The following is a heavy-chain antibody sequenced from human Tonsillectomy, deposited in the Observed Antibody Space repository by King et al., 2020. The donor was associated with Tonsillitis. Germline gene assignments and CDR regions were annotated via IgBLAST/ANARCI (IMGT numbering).Heavy chain of an antibody. J-gene: IGHJ4*02. V-gene: IGHV4-34*01. CDR3: SSKTYYNFWTGLDY. CDR2: INPSGST. D-gene: IGHD3-3*01. CDR1: GGSFMRYH. Sequence: HVQLQQWGAGLLKPSETLSLTCAVSGGSFMRYHWTWIRQPPGKGLEWIGEINPSGSTHYNPSLKSRVTISVDTSKNQFSLNLSSVTAADTAVYYCSSKTYYNFWTGLDYWGQGTLVTVSS.